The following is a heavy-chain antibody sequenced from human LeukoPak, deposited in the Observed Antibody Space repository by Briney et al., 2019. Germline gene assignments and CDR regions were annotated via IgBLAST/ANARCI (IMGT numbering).Heavy chain of an antibody. CDR3: ARDPGRIAEAGTF. V-gene: IGHV1-2*02. CDR1: GYTFTGYY. Sequence: ASVKVSCKASGYTFTGYYMHWVRQAPGQGLEWMGWINPNSGGTNYAQKFQGRVTITRDTSISTAYMELSRLRSDDTAVYYCARDPGRIAEAGTFWGQGTLVTVSS. J-gene: IGHJ4*02. D-gene: IGHD6-19*01. CDR2: INPNSGGT.